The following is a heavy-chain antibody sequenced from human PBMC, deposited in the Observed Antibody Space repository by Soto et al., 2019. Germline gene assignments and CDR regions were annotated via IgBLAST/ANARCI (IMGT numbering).Heavy chain of an antibody. D-gene: IGHD6-13*01. CDR1: GGSISSSNW. V-gene: IGHV4-4*02. Sequence: SETLSLTCAVSGGSISSSNWWSWVRQPPGKGLEWIGEIYHSGSTNYNPSLKSRVTISVDKSKNQFSLKLSSVTAADTAVYYCAREWSNRDSSSWYDSNWFDPWGQGTLVTVSS. J-gene: IGHJ5*02. CDR3: AREWSNRDSSSWYDSNWFDP. CDR2: IYHSGST.